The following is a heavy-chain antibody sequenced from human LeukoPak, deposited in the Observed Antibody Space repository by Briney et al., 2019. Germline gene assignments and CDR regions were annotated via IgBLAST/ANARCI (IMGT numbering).Heavy chain of an antibody. Sequence: GGSLRLSCAASGFTFSSYWMHWVRQAPGKGLVWVSRINSDGSSTSYADSVKGRFTISRDNAKNTLYLQMNSLRAEDTAVYYCARVGLGYCSGGSCYYFDYWGQGTLVTVSS. V-gene: IGHV3-74*01. D-gene: IGHD2-15*01. CDR3: ARVGLGYCSGGSCYYFDY. CDR1: GFTFSSYW. J-gene: IGHJ4*02. CDR2: INSDGSST.